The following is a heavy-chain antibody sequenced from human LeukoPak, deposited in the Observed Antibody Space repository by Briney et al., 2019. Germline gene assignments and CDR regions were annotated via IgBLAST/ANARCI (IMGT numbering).Heavy chain of an antibody. CDR1: GFTFTTYA. V-gene: IGHV3-23*01. D-gene: IGHD2-2*01. CDR3: AKDTPDIVVVPTADLYFDY. CDR2: ISGSGGST. J-gene: IGHJ4*02. Sequence: GGSLRLSCAASGFTFTTYAMSWVRQAPGKGLEWVSAISGSGGSTYYADSVKGRFTISRDNSKNTLYLQMNSLRAEDTAVYYCAKDTPDIVVVPTADLYFDYWGPGTLVTVSS.